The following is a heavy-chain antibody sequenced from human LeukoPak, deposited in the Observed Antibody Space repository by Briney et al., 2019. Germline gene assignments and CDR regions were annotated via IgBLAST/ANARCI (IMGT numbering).Heavy chain of an antibody. CDR3: AKDPDYYDEHCFDY. Sequence: GGSLRLSCAASGFTFSSYGIHWVRQAAGKGLEWVTFIGYDGSKKYYADSVKGRFAISRDNPKNTVSLQMNSVRAEDTAVYYCAKDPDYYDEHCFDYWGQGTLVTVSS. J-gene: IGHJ4*02. V-gene: IGHV3-30*02. D-gene: IGHD4-17*01. CDR2: IGYDGSKK. CDR1: GFTFSSYG.